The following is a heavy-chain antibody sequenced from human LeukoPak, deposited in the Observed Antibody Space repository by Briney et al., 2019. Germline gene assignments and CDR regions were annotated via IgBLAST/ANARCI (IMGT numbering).Heavy chain of an antibody. CDR1: GGTFSSYA. Sequence: ATVKVSCKASGGTFSSYAISWVRQAPGQGLEWMGGIIPIFGTANYAQKFQGRVTITADESTSTAYMELSSLRSEDTAVFYCARETSMVRGPHPMDVWGQGTTVTVFS. CDR2: IIPIFGTA. J-gene: IGHJ6*02. D-gene: IGHD3-10*01. V-gene: IGHV1-69*13. CDR3: ARETSMVRGPHPMDV.